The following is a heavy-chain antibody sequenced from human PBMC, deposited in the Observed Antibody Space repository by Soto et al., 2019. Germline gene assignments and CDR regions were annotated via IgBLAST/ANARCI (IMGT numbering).Heavy chain of an antibody. CDR1: TIRINVHG. CDR3: ARDIWSGDYKWFAS. CDR2: ISNDGRVQ. J-gene: IGHJ5*01. Sequence: QVQLVESGGGVVQPGRSLRLSCTSSTIRINVHGIQWVRQAPAKGLEWLAFISNDGRVQYYADSVKGRFTISRDYSKNTVDLQMNSLRNEETAVYYCARDIWSGDYKWFASWGPGTLVTVSS. D-gene: IGHD3-3*01. V-gene: IGHV3-30*03.